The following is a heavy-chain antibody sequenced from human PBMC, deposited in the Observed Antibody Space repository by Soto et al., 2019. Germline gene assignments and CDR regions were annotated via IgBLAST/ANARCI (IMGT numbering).Heavy chain of an antibody. Sequence: QITLKESGPTLVNPTQPLTLTCTFSGFSLTTGGVGVAWIRQPPGKALEWLAVIYWDDDKRYSPSLKNRLTVTKDTTKNQVVLTMTTLAPVDTATYYWAHTPFFGDKLDFWGQGTLVSVSS. CDR2: IYWDDDK. CDR1: GFSLTTGGVG. V-gene: IGHV2-5*02. D-gene: IGHD2-21*01. J-gene: IGHJ4*02. CDR3: AHTPFFGDKLDF.